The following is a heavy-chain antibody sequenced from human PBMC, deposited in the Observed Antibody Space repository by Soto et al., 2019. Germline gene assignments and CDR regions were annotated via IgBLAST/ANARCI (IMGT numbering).Heavy chain of an antibody. CDR3: ARGFGLYDSLTGYYPAIDY. V-gene: IGHV1-3*01. D-gene: IGHD3-9*01. Sequence: QVQLVQSGAEVKKPGASVKVSCKASGYTFTTYAMHWVRQAPGQRLEWMGWINAGNGNTKYSQKFQGRVTITRDTSASTGYMELSSLRSEDTAVYYCARGFGLYDSLTGYYPAIDYWGQGTLVTVSS. J-gene: IGHJ4*02. CDR1: GYTFTTYA. CDR2: INAGNGNT.